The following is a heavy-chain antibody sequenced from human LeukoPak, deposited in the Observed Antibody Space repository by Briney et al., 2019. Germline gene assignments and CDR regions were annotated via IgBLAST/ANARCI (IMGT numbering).Heavy chain of an antibody. CDR2: INPNSGGT. J-gene: IGHJ4*02. D-gene: IGHD5-18*01. CDR3: ARGDSYGYFSFDY. Sequence: ASVKVSCKASGYTFTGYYMHWVRQAPGQGLEWMEWINPNSGGTNYAQKFQGRVTMTRDTSISTAYMELSRLRSDDTAVYYCARGDSYGYFSFDYWGQGTLVTVSS. V-gene: IGHV1-2*02. CDR1: GYTFTGYY.